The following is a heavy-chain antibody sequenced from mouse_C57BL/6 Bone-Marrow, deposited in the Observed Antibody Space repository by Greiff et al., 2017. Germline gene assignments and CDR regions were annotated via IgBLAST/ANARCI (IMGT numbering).Heavy chain of an antibody. Sequence: EVKLQESGAELVRPGASVKLSCTASGFNIKDDYMHWVKQRPEQGLEWIGWIDPENGDTEYASKFQGKATITADTSSNTAYLQLSSLTSEDTAVYYCTTRGWCAYWGQGTLVTVSA. CDR2: IDPENGDT. CDR3: TTRGWCAY. CDR1: GFNIKDDY. V-gene: IGHV14-4*01. J-gene: IGHJ3*01.